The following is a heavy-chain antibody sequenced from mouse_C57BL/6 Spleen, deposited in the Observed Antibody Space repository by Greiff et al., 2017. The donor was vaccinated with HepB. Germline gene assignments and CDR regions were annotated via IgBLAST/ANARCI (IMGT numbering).Heavy chain of an antibody. CDR3: ASGEDYYGSTLFAY. CDR1: GFTFSSYT. Sequence: DVKLVESGGGLVKPGGSLKLSCAASGFTFSSYTMSWVRQTPEKRLEWVATISGGGGNTYYPDSVKGRFTISRDNAKNTRYLHMRSLSSEDTALYYCASGEDYYGSTLFAYWGQGTLVTVAA. D-gene: IGHD1-1*01. V-gene: IGHV5-9*01. J-gene: IGHJ3*01. CDR2: ISGGGGNT.